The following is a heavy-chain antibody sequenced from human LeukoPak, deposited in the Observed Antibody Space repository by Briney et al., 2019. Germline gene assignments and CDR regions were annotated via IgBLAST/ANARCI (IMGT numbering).Heavy chain of an antibody. D-gene: IGHD3-22*01. Sequence: GGSLRLSCAASGFTFSSYAMSWVRQAPGKGLEWVSPITSSGAATYYADSVKGRFTISRDNSDNTPYLQMNSLRAEDTAVYYCAKDRPNYYGSNGHYYKLNGDCWGQGTLVTVSS. V-gene: IGHV3-23*01. J-gene: IGHJ4*02. CDR1: GFTFSSYA. CDR2: ITSSGAAT. CDR3: AKDRPNYYGSNGHYYKLNGDC.